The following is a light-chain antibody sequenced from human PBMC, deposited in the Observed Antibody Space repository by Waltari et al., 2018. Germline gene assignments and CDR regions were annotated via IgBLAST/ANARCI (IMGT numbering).Light chain of an antibody. V-gene: IGLV2-14*01. J-gene: IGLJ3*02. CDR2: EVR. Sequence: QSALTQPASVSGSPGQSITISCTGTSSDIGAYNYVSWYQHLPGKAPKLIISEVRRRPSGVSNRFSGSKSGNIASLTISGLQAEDEADYYCNSYTTSSTWVFGGGTKLTVL. CDR1: SSDIGAYNY. CDR3: NSYTTSSTWV.